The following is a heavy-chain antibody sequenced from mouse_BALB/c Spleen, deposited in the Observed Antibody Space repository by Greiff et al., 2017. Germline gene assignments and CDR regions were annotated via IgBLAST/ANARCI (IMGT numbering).Heavy chain of an antibody. CDR3: ARSGHAAWFAY. D-gene: IGHD4-1*01. V-gene: IGHV14-1*02. CDR2: IDPENGNT. CDR1: GFNIKDYY. Sequence: VQLQQSGAELVRPGALVKLSCKASGFNIKDYYMHWVKQRPEQGLEWIGWIDPENGNTIYDPKFQGKASITADTSSNTAYLQLSSLTSEDTAVYYCARSGHAAWFAYWGQGTLVTVSA. J-gene: IGHJ3*01.